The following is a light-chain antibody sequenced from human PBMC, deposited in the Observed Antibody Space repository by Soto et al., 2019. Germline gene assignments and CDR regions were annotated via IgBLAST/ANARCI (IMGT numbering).Light chain of an antibody. CDR1: SSDVGGYNY. Sequence: QSVLTQPASVSGSRGQSVTISCTGTSSDVGGYNYVSWYQQHPGKAPKLMVYEVSNRFPGVSNRFSGSKSGNTASLTISGLQAEDEADYYCSSYTSRTTVVFGGGTKLTVL. J-gene: IGLJ2*01. CDR2: EVS. CDR3: SSYTSRTTVV. V-gene: IGLV2-14*01.